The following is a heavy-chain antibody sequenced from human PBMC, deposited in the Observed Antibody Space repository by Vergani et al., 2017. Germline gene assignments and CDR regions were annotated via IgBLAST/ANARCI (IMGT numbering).Heavy chain of an antibody. D-gene: IGHD3-10*01. CDR3: ARGXMVRGVIGGYYYYYGMDV. J-gene: IGHJ6*02. CDR2: IYYSGST. Sequence: QVQLQESGPGLVKPSQTLSLTCTVSGGSISSGGYYWSWIRQPPGKGLEWIGYIYYSGSTYYNPSLKSRVTISVDTSKNQFSLKLSSVTAADTAVYYCARGXMVRGVIGGYYYYYGMDVWGQGTTVTVSS. V-gene: IGHV4-31*03. CDR1: GGSISSGGYY.